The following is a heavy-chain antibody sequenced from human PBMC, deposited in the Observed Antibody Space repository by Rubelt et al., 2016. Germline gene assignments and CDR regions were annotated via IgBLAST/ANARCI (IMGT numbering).Heavy chain of an antibody. CDR3: ARGGGYQDY. D-gene: IGHD3-16*01. V-gene: IGHV1-18*01. CDR2: ISGYNGNT. CDR1: GYTFTNYG. Sequence: QVQLVQSGAEVKKPGASVKVSCKASGYTFTNYGIAWVRQAPGQGLEWMGWISGYNGNTNYAQNLQGRVTMTTETSTSTASRELRSLRYDDTAVYYCARGGGYQDYWGQGTLVTVSS. J-gene: IGHJ4*02.